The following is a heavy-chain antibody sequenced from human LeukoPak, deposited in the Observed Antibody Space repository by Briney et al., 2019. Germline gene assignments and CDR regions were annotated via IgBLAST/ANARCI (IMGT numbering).Heavy chain of an antibody. CDR1: GYTFTGYY. CDR3: ARRQAVAGNPALLGY. V-gene: IGHV1-8*02. J-gene: IGHJ4*02. D-gene: IGHD6-19*01. CDR2: MNPNSGNT. Sequence: ASVKVSCKASGYTFTGYYMHWVRQATGQGLEWMGWMNPNSGNTGYAQKFQGRVTMTRNTSISTAYMELSSLRSEDTAVYYCARRQAVAGNPALLGYWGQGTLVTVSS.